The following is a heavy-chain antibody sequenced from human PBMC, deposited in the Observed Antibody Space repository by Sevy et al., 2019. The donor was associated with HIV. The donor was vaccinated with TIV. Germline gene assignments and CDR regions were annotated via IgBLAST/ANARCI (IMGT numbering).Heavy chain of an antibody. D-gene: IGHD3-10*01. V-gene: IGHV3-30-3*01. CDR1: AFTFSSYA. J-gene: IGHJ3*02. Sequence: GGSLRLSCAASAFTFSSYAMHWVRQAPGKGLEWVAVISYDGSNKYYADSVKGRFTISRDNSKNTLYLQMNSLRAEDTAVYYCARDKGRITMVRGNAFDIWGQGTMVTVSS. CDR2: ISYDGSNK. CDR3: ARDKGRITMVRGNAFDI.